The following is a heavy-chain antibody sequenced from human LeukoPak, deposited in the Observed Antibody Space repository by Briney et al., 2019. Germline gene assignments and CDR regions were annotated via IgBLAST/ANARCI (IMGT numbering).Heavy chain of an antibody. V-gene: IGHV1-46*01. CDR3: ASGGVRNYYDSSGYLVY. CDR2: INPSGSSA. Sequence: GASVKVSCKASGYSFTSYYMHWVRQAPGQGLEWMGFINPSGSSAAYAQKFQGRLTMTRDMFTSTDYMELSSLRSEDTAVYYCASGGVRNYYDSSGYLVYWGQGTLVTVSS. CDR1: GYSFTSYY. J-gene: IGHJ4*02. D-gene: IGHD3-22*01.